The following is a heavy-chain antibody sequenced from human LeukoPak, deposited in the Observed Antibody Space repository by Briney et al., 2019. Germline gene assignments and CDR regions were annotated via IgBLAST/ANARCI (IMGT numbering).Heavy chain of an antibody. J-gene: IGHJ4*02. V-gene: IGHV3-7*01. CDR2: TKQDGSEK. D-gene: IGHD1-7*01. CDR1: GFTFSSHC. Sequence: GGSLRLSCAASGFTFSSHCMNWARQAPGKGLEWVANTKQDGSEKYYVDSVKGRFTISRDNAKNSLYLQMNSLRAEDTAVYYCAGYHWNSGVVYWGQGTLVTVSS. CDR3: AGYHWNSGVVY.